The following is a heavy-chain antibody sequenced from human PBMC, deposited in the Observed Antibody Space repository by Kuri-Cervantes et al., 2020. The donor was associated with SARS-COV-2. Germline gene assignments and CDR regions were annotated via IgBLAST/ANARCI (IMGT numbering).Heavy chain of an antibody. V-gene: IGHV1-8*02. J-gene: IGHJ4*02. D-gene: IGHD2-21*01. CDR1: GYTFTSYD. Sequence: ASVKVSCKASGYTFTSYDINWVRQATGQGLEWMGWMNPNSGNTLYAQMFQGRVTMTRDTSTSTAYMELSSLTSEDTAIYFCYCAPKEGFDSWGQGTLVTVSS. CDR3: YCAPKEGFDS. CDR2: MNPNSGNT.